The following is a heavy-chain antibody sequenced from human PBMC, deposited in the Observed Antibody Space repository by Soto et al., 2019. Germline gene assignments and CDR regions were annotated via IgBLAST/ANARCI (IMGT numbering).Heavy chain of an antibody. J-gene: IGHJ4*02. CDR1: GTSLAAIN. V-gene: IGHV1-46*01. D-gene: IGHD2-21*02. CDR2: INPSGGRT. CDR3: ARTYCAADCPRRDFDY. Sequence: QVQLVQPGAEVKEPGSQGRVPGKPLGTSLAAINWHWGRQPPGQALGCRGIINPSGGRTSYEQKFQDRVTMTRDTSTNTVYMELSSLRSDDTAVYYCARTYCAADCPRRDFDYWGQGTLVTVSS.